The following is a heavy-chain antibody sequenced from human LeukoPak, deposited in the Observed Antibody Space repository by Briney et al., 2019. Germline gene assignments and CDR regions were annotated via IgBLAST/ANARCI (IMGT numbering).Heavy chain of an antibody. D-gene: IGHD2-15*01. V-gene: IGHV4-39*07. CDR1: GGSISSSSYY. J-gene: IGHJ6*03. CDR2: IYYSGST. Sequence: PSETLSLTCTVSGGSISSSSYYWGWLRQPPGKGLERIGSIYYSGSTNYNPSLKSRVTISVDMSKNQFSLKLSSVTAADTAVYYCARTTEGYCRGRSCYSYYYYMDVWGKGTTVTVSS. CDR3: ARTTEGYCRGRSCYSYYYYMDV.